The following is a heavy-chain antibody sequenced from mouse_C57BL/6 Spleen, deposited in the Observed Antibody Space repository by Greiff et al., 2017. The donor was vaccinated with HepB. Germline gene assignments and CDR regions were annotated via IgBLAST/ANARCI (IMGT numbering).Heavy chain of an antibody. V-gene: IGHV5-17*01. CDR1: GFTFSDYG. J-gene: IGHJ3*01. D-gene: IGHD2-5*01. CDR2: ISSGSSTI. Sequence: EVQVVESGGGLVKPGGSLKLSCAASGFTFSDYGMHWVRQAPEKGLEWVAYISSGSSTIYYADTVKGRFTISRDNAKNTLFLQMTSLRSEDTAMYYCAGPYSNYLAWFAYWGQGTLVTVSA. CDR3: AGPYSNYLAWFAY.